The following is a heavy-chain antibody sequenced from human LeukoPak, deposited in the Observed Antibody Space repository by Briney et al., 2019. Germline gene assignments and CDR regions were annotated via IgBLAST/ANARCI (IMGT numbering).Heavy chain of an antibody. CDR3: AEVRGNLRANYFDY. V-gene: IGHV3-30*18. J-gene: IGHJ4*02. CDR1: GFTFSTYG. CDR2: ISYDGSNK. D-gene: IGHD1-14*01. Sequence: GGSLRLSCAASGFTFSTYGMHWVRQAPGKGLEWVAVISYDGSNKYFADSVKGRFTISRDNSKNTLNLQMNSLRAEDTAVYYCAEVRGNLRANYFDYWGQGTLVTVSS.